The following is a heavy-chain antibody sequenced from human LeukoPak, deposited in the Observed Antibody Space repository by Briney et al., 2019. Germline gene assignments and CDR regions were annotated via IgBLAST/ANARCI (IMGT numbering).Heavy chain of an antibody. CDR1: GFTFSSYA. D-gene: IGHD3-10*01. Sequence: GGSLRLSCAASGFTFSSYAMTWVRQAPGKGREGVSAISGSGGSTYYADSVKGRFTISRDNSKNTLYLQMNSLRAEDTAVYYCAKDSWGLDSGSYLFDYWGQGTLVTVSS. V-gene: IGHV3-23*01. J-gene: IGHJ4*02. CDR2: ISGSGGST. CDR3: AKDSWGLDSGSYLFDY.